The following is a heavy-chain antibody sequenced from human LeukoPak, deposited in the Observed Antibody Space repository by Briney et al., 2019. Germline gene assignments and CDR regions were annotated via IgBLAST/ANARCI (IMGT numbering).Heavy chain of an antibody. CDR2: ISSSSSYI. V-gene: IGHV3-21*01. CDR1: GFTFSSYS. D-gene: IGHD5-18*01. J-gene: IGHJ6*02. CDR3: ARLAFAGYSYGYYYYGMDV. Sequence: AGGSLRLSCAASGFTFSSYSMNWVRQAPGKGLEWVSSISSSSSYIYYADSVKGRFTISRDNAKNSLYLQMNSLRAEDTAVYYCARLAFAGYSYGYYYYGMDVWGQGTTVTVSS.